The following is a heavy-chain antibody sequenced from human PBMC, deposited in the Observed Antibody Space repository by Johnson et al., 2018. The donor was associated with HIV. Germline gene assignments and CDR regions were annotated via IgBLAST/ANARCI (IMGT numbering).Heavy chain of an antibody. CDR3: ARVGAVAGLYSI. J-gene: IGHJ3*02. V-gene: IGHV3-20*04. CDR1: GFTFDDYA. D-gene: IGHD6-19*01. CDR2: ISWDGGSR. Sequence: VQLVESGGGVIRPGGSLRLSCAASGFTFDDYAMHWVRQAPGKGLEWVSLISWDGGSRGYADSVKGRFTISKDNARNSLYLQMNSLRAEDTALYYCARVGAVAGLYSIWGQGTMVTVSS.